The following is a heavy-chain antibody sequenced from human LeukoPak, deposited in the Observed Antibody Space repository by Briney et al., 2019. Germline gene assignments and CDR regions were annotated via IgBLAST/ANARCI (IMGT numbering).Heavy chain of an antibody. D-gene: IGHD2-21*02. Sequence: GGSLRLSCVASGFTFSTYSMNWVRQAPGKGLEWVSYISSSSSTIYYADSVKGRFTISRDNAKNSLYLQMNSLRAEDTAVYYCARENVVVTAHHDYWGQGTLVTVSS. CDR3: ARENVVVTAHHDY. V-gene: IGHV3-48*04. CDR1: GFTFSTYS. J-gene: IGHJ4*02. CDR2: ISSSSSTI.